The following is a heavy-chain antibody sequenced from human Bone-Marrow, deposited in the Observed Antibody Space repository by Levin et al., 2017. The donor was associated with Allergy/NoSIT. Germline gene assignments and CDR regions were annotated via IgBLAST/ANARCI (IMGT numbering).Heavy chain of an antibody. V-gene: IGHV3-23*01. Sequence: PGGSLRLSCAASGFTFSSYAMSWVRQAPGKGLEWVSAISGSGGSTYYADSVKGRFTISRDNSKNTLYLQMNSLRAEDTAVYYCAKSAMAARPYVGENYCYGMDVWGQGTTVTVSS. CDR1: GFTFSSYA. CDR3: AKSAMAARPYVGENYCYGMDV. D-gene: IGHD6-6*01. CDR2: ISGSGGST. J-gene: IGHJ6*02.